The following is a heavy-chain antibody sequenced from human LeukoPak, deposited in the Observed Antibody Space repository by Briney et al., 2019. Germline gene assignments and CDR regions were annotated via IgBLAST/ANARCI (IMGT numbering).Heavy chain of an antibody. CDR1: GFTVSSNY. CDR3: ARVRNVNSVAGTVDY. J-gene: IGHJ4*02. CDR2: IYSNGNT. D-gene: IGHD6-19*01. V-gene: IGHV3-53*01. Sequence: GGSLRLPCAASGFTVSSNYMSWVRQAPGKGLEWVSVIYSNGNTYYADSVKGRFTISRDNSKNTLYLQMNSLRAEDTAVYYCARVRNVNSVAGTVDYWGQGTLVTVSS.